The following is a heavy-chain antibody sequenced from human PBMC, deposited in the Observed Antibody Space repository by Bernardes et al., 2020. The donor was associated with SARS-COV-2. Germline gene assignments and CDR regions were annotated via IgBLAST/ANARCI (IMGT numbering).Heavy chain of an antibody. CDR3: AHTSGWYRDYNLDY. J-gene: IGHJ4*02. V-gene: IGHV4-61*02. D-gene: IGHD6-19*01. Sequence: SETLSLTCTVSGGSISSGNYYWNWLRQPAGKGLEWIGRIYTSGTTNYNPALKSRVTVSGDTYKNQFPLKMNSVTASATAGYYCAHTSGWYRDYNLDYWGQGTLVTVSS. CDR1: GGSISSGNYY. CDR2: IYTSGTT.